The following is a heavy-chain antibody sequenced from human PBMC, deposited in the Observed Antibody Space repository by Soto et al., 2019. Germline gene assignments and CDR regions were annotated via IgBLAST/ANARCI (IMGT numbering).Heavy chain of an antibody. D-gene: IGHD6-19*01. CDR2: IDPRDSYT. J-gene: IGHJ3*02. CDR3: ARRGSSGLFTFMPFDI. CDR1: GYSFTDFW. V-gene: IGHV5-10-1*01. Sequence: GESLKISCKGSGYSFTDFWINWVRQMPGKGLEWMGRIDPRDSYTHFSPSLQGHITISVDKSITPAYQHWSSLNAAATDMHYLARRGSSGLFTFMPFDIWGQGTMVTVSS.